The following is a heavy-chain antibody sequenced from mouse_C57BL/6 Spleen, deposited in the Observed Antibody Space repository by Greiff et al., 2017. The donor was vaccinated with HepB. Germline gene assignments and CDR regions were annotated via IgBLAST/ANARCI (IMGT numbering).Heavy chain of an antibody. V-gene: IGHV1-52*01. D-gene: IGHD1-1*01. Sequence: QVQLQQPGAELVRPGSSVKLSCKASGYTFTSYWMHWVKQRPIQGLEWIGNIDPSDSETHYNQKFKDKATLTVDKSSSTAYMQLSSLTSDDSAVYYCATVYYGSSPYFDYWGQGTTLTVSS. J-gene: IGHJ2*01. CDR2: IDPSDSET. CDR1: GYTFTSYW. CDR3: ATVYYGSSPYFDY.